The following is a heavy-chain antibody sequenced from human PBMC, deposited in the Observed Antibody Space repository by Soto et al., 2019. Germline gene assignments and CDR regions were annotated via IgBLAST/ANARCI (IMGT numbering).Heavy chain of an antibody. V-gene: IGHV4-4*02. Sequence: QVQLQESGPGLVKPSGTLSLTCAVSGGSISSSNWWSWVRQPPGKGLEWIGEIYHRWSTNYSPSHKSRVTISVDQSKNQVTLRLNSVSAADAAVYYSARDGAISSSWFEGYYYYGMDVCGQGTTVTASS. CDR3: ARDGAISSSWFEGYYYYGMDV. D-gene: IGHD6-13*01. CDR2: IYHRWST. J-gene: IGHJ6*02. CDR1: GGSISSSNW.